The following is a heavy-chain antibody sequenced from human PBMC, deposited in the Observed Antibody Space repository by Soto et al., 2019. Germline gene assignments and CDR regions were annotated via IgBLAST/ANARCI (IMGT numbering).Heavy chain of an antibody. D-gene: IGHD3-10*01. CDR1: GFTFNKYV. J-gene: IGHJ5*01. CDR2: ISGNGGNT. CDR3: VKVGSARDYSWLDS. Sequence: EVQLGESGGGLVQPGGSLRLSCSASGFTFNKYVMHCVRQAPGKGLEYVSAISGNGGNTYYTDSVKGRFTISRDNSKNTLYLQMSRLRAEDTAVYYCVKVGSARDYSWLDSWGQGPVVSVSS. V-gene: IGHV3-64D*06.